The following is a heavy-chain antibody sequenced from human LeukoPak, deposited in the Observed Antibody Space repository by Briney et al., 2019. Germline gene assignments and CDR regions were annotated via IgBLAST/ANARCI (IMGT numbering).Heavy chain of an antibody. J-gene: IGHJ4*02. Sequence: GGSLRLSCAASGFTFSSYWMSWVRQAPGKGLEWVANIKQDGSERYYVDSVKGRFTISRDNAKNSVYLQMNGLRAEDTAVYYCAKEFRGYSYGYYLDYWGQGTLVTVSS. CDR2: IKQDGSER. V-gene: IGHV3-7*01. D-gene: IGHD5-18*01. CDR3: AKEFRGYSYGYYLDY. CDR1: GFTFSSYW.